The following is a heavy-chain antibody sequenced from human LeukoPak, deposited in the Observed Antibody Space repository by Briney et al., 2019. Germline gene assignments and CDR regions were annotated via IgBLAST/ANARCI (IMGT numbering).Heavy chain of an antibody. CDR1: GDSVSSNSAT. D-gene: IGHD6-13*01. V-gene: IGHV6-1*01. CDR2: TYYRSKWSN. Sequence: SQTLSLTCAISGDSVSSNSATWNWIRQSPSRGLEWLGRTYYRSKWSNNYAVSVKSRITINPDTSKNQFSLQLNSVTPEDTAVYYCGSSSSSRYDTTFDYWGQGTLVTVSS. J-gene: IGHJ4*02. CDR3: GSSSSSRYDTTFDY.